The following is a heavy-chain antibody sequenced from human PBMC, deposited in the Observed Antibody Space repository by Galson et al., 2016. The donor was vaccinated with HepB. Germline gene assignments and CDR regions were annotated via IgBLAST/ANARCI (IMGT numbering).Heavy chain of an antibody. V-gene: IGHV6-1*01. D-gene: IGHD2-8*01. CDR1: GDSVYNNGAA. CDR2: TFYRSTWEN. J-gene: IGHJ6*02. Sequence: CAISGDSVYNNGAAWVWIRQSPSRDLEWLGRTFYRSTWENHYTGSVRNRITISPDTSRNQFSLHLNSVTPEDTAVYYCARAVMLGRGMDVWGQGTTVTVSS. CDR3: ARAVMLGRGMDV.